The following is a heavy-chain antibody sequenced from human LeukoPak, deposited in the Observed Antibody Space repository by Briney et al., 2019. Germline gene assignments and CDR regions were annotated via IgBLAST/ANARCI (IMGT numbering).Heavy chain of an antibody. Sequence: GGSLRLSCAASGFTFSTYAMSWVRQAPGKGLEWVANIKQDGSEKYYVDSVKGRFTISRDNAKNSLYLQMNSLRAEDTAVYYCARDLNGGAGMDVWGKGTTVTVSS. V-gene: IGHV3-7*01. CDR1: GFTFSTYA. J-gene: IGHJ6*04. CDR2: IKQDGSEK. CDR3: ARDLNGGAGMDV. D-gene: IGHD4-23*01.